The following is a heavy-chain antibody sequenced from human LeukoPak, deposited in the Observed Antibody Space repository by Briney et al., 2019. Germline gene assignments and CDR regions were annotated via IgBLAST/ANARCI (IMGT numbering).Heavy chain of an antibody. D-gene: IGHD3-22*01. V-gene: IGHV3-7*01. J-gene: IGHJ3*02. CDR2: IKPDGSQR. Sequence: GGSLRLSCAASGFRFRDYWMDWLRQAPGMGLEWVASIKPDGSQRDYVDSVKGRFTISRDNAQNSLYLQMNSLRAEDTAVYYCAKAYDSSGDDAFDIWGQGTMVTVSS. CDR1: GFRFRDYW. CDR3: AKAYDSSGDDAFDI.